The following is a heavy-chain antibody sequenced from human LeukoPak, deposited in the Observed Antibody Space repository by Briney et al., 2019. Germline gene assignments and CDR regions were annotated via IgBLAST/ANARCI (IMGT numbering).Heavy chain of an antibody. V-gene: IGHV3-20*04. CDR2: INWNGGST. CDR1: GFTFDDYG. D-gene: IGHD3-3*01. Sequence: GGSLRLSCAASGFTFDDYGMSWVRQAPGKGLEWVSGINWNGGSTGYADSVKGRFTISRDNAKNSLYLQMNSLRAEDTALYYRARDPRKGHYDFWSGYMRYYYYYMDVWGKGTTVTVSS. CDR3: ARDPRKGHYDFWSGYMRYYYYYMDV. J-gene: IGHJ6*03.